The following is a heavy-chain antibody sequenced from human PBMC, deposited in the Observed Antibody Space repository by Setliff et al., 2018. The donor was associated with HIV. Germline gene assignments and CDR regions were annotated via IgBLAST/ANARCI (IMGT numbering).Heavy chain of an antibody. CDR2: IYYSGST. J-gene: IGHJ3*02. Sequence: SETLSLTCAVSGYSISSGYYWGWIRQPPGKGLEWIGNIYYSGSTNYNPSLKSRVTISVDTSKNQFSLKLSSVTAADTAVYFCARDQYTYGYLDAFDIWGQGTMVTVSS. CDR1: GYSISSGYY. V-gene: IGHV4-38-2*02. CDR3: ARDQYTYGYLDAFDI. D-gene: IGHD5-18*01.